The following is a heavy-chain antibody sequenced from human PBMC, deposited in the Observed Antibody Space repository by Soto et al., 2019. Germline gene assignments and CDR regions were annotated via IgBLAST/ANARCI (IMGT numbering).Heavy chain of an antibody. D-gene: IGHD1-20*01. CDR3: ARANNWNYFDY. V-gene: IGHV3-30-3*01. J-gene: IGHJ4*02. Sequence: GGSLRLSCAASGFTFSSYAMHWVRQALGKGLEWVAVISYDGSNKYYADSVKGRFTISRDNSKNTLYLQMNSLRAEDTAVYYCARANNWNYFDYWGQGTLVTVSS. CDR1: GFTFSSYA. CDR2: ISYDGSNK.